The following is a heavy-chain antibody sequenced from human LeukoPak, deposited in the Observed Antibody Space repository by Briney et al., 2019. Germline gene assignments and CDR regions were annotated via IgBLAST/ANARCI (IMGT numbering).Heavy chain of an antibody. J-gene: IGHJ3*02. D-gene: IGHD5-12*01. CDR2: INPNSGGT. CDR1: GYTFTGYY. Sequence: ASVKVSCKASGYTFTGYYMHWVRQAPGQGLEWMGWINPNSGGTNYAQKFQGWVTMTRDTSISTAYMELSRLRSDDTAVYYCARAFPSAPPKWRHPPHDAFDIWGQGTMVTVSS. V-gene: IGHV1-2*04. CDR3: ARAFPSAPPKWRHPPHDAFDI.